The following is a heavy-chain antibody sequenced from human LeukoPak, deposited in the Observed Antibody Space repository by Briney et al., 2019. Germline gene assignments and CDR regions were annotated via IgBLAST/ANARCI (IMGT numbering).Heavy chain of an antibody. D-gene: IGHD4-17*01. Sequence: PSETLSLTCIVSGGSISSGSYSWSWIRQPAGKGLEWIGRIYTSGSTNYNPSLKSRVTISVDTSKNQFSLKLSSVTAADTAVYYCARVRGDYGEDSYYYYMDVWGKGTTVTISS. J-gene: IGHJ6*03. CDR3: ARVRGDYGEDSYYYYMDV. CDR1: GGSISSGSYS. V-gene: IGHV4-61*02. CDR2: IYTSGST.